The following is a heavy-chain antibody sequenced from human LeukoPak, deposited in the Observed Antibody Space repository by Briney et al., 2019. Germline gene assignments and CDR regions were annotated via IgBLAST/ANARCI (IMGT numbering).Heavy chain of an antibody. CDR2: ISAYNGNT. Sequence: ASVKVSCMASGYTFTSYGISWVRQAPGQGLEWMGWISAYNGNTNYAQKLQGRVTMTTDTSTSTAYMELRSLRSDDTAVYYCARPGIVGAKGRPDDAFDIWGQGAMVTVSS. J-gene: IGHJ3*02. V-gene: IGHV1-18*01. CDR3: ARPGIVGAKGRPDDAFDI. D-gene: IGHD1-26*01. CDR1: GYTFTSYG.